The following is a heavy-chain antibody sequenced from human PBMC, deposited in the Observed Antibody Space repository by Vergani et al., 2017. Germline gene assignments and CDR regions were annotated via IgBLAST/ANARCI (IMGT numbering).Heavy chain of an antibody. D-gene: IGHD6-6*01. Sequence: EVQLVQSGAEVKKPGESLRISCKGSGYSFTSYWISWVRQMPGKGLEWMGRIDPSDSYTNYSPSFQGHVTISADKSISTAYLQWSSRKASDTAMYYCARQEYSSSSRLDYYYYGMDVWGQGTTVTVSS. CDR2: IDPSDSYT. J-gene: IGHJ6*02. CDR1: GYSFTSYW. V-gene: IGHV5-10-1*03. CDR3: ARQEYSSSSRLDYYYYGMDV.